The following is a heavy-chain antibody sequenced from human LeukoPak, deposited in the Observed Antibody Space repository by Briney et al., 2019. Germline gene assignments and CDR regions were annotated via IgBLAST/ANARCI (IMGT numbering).Heavy chain of an antibody. CDR1: GYTLTELS. CDR3: ATGMAIGRDKDYYDLVY. D-gene: IGHD3-22*01. J-gene: IGHJ4*02. CDR2: FDPEDGET. Sequence: ASVNVSRKVSGYTLTELSMHWVRQAPGKGLEWMGGFDPEDGETIYAQKFQGRVTMTEDTSTDTAYMELSSLRSEDTAVYYCATGMAIGRDKDYYDLVYWGQGTLVTVSS. V-gene: IGHV1-24*01.